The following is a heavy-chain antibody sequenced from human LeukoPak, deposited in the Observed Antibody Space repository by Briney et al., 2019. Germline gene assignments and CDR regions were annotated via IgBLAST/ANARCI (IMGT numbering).Heavy chain of an antibody. CDR3: ARVPLGYCSSTSCLSFDY. D-gene: IGHD2-2*01. J-gene: IGHJ4*02. V-gene: IGHV4-59*01. CDR2: IYYSGST. CDR1: GGSISSYY. Sequence: SETLSLTCTVSGGSISSYYWSWIRQPPGKGLEWIGYIYYSGSTNYNPSLKSRVTISVDTSKNQFSLKLSSVTAADTAVYYCARVPLGYCSSTSCLSFDYWGQGTLVTVSS.